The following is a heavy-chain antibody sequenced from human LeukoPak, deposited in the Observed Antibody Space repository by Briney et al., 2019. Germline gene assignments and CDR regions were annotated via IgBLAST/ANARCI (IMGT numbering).Heavy chain of an antibody. CDR1: GGSFSGYY. J-gene: IGHJ4*02. D-gene: IGHD5-18*01. CDR3: ASLGGFVYSYGCDY. Sequence: SETLSLTCAVYGGSFSGYYWSWIRQPPGKGLDWIGEINHSGSTNYNPSLKSRVTISVDTSKNQFSLKLSSVTAADTAVYYCASLGGFVYSYGCDYWGQGTLVTVSS. V-gene: IGHV4-34*01. CDR2: INHSGST.